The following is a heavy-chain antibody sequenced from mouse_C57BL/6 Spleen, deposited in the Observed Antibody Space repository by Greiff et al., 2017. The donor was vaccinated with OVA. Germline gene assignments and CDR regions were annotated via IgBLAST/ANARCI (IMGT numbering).Heavy chain of an antibody. CDR3: ARNSDYDGSSLWYFDV. CDR1: GFSLTSYG. Sequence: QVQLQQSGPGLVQPSQSLSITCTVSGFSLTSYGVHWVRQSPGKGLEWLGVIWSGGSTDYNAAFISRLSISKDNSKSQVFFKMNSLQADDTAIYYCARNSDYDGSSLWYFDVWGTGTTVTVSS. J-gene: IGHJ1*03. CDR2: IWSGGST. D-gene: IGHD1-1*01. V-gene: IGHV2-2*01.